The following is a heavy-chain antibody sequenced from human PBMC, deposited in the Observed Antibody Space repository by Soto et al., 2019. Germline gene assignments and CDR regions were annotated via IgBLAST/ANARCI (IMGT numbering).Heavy chain of an antibody. V-gene: IGHV4-4*07. J-gene: IGHJ5*02. CDR2: TSPTGTT. CDR1: GGSLSTFY. CDR3: AREITENWFDP. Sequence: AATMPLTSPDSGGSLSTFYWTWIRHVAGKGLEWVGRTSPTGTTNYNPSLKSRVTVSLDTSKNQFSLKMSSVTAADTAVYYCAREITENWFDPWGQGTLVTVSS. D-gene: IGHD1-20*01.